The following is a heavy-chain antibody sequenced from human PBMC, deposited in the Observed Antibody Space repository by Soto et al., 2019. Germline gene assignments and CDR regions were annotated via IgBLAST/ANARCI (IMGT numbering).Heavy chain of an antibody. V-gene: IGHV4-59*12. J-gene: IGHJ6*02. D-gene: IGHD2-21*02. Sequence: SETLSLTCTVSGGSISSYYWSWIRQPPGKGLEWIGYVHDSWGSHYNPSPKSRVAISLDTSKSQFSLKLTSVTATDTAVYYCARDLWGYCGTACCPLDVWGQGTTVTVSS. CDR1: GGSISSYY. CDR2: VHDSWGS. CDR3: ARDLWGYCGTACCPLDV.